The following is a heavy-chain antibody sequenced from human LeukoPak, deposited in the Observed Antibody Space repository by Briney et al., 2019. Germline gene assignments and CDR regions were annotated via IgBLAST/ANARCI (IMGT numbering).Heavy chain of an antibody. CDR2: IKSKTDGGTT. J-gene: IGHJ4*02. D-gene: IGHD6-13*01. CDR3: SSWQIAAIGPPDY. Sequence: GGSLRLSCAASGFTFSNAWMSWVRQAPGKGLEWVGRIKSKTDGGTTEYAASVKGRFTISRDDSKSIACLQMNSLKSEDTAVYYCSSWQIAAIGPPDYWGQGTLVTV. CDR1: GFTFSNAW. V-gene: IGHV3-15*01.